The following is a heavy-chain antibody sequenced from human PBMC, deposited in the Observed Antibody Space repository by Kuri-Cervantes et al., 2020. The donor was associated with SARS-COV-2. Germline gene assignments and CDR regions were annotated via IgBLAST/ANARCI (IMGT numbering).Heavy chain of an antibody. D-gene: IGHD6-13*01. CDR1: GYSISSGYY. J-gene: IGHJ4*02. V-gene: IGHV4-38-2*01. CDR3: TTCIAAAGSYYFDY. Sequence: SETLSLTCAVSGYSISSGYYWGWVRQPPGKGLEWIGSIYHGGSTYHNTSLKSRATISVDKTKNKFSLKLSSVTAADTTVYYCTTCIAAAGSYYFDYWGQGTLVTVSS. CDR2: IYHGGST.